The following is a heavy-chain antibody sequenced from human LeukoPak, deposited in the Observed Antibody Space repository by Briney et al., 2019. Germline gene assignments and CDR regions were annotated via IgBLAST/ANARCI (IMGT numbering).Heavy chain of an antibody. CDR2: IYHSGST. D-gene: IGHD6-19*01. CDR1: GGSISSSNW. V-gene: IGHV4-4*02. Sequence: SGTLSLTCAVSGGSISSSNWWSWVRQPPGKGLEWIGGIYHSGSTNYNPSLKSRVTISVDKSKNQFSLKLSSVTAADTAVYYCARVKQWLDPPPNWFDPWGQGTLVTVSS. J-gene: IGHJ5*02. CDR3: ARVKQWLDPPPNWFDP.